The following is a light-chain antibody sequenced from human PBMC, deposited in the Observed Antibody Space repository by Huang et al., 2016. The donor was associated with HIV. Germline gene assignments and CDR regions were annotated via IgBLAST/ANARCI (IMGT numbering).Light chain of an antibody. V-gene: IGKV1-5*03. CDR2: QAS. CDR1: QTVTGW. Sequence: DIQMTQSPSTLSSSVGDRITITCRAIQTVTGWLAWYQQKPGKAPKFLIFQASNLESGVPPRFIGSGSGTEFTLTITDLQPDDFATYYCQQYNTYPWTFGQGTKVDIQ. CDR3: QQYNTYPWT. J-gene: IGKJ1*01.